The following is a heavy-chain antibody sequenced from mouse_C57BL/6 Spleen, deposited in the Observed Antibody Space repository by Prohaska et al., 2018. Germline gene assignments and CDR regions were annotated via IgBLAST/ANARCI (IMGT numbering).Heavy chain of an antibody. D-gene: IGHD2-1*01. V-gene: IGHV1-22*01. Sequence: SVKMSCKASGYTFTYYNMHWVKQSHGKSLEWIGYINPNNGGTSYNQKFKGKATLTVNKSSSTAYMELRSLTSEDSAVYYCATLYGNYPWFAYWGQGTLVTVSA. CDR2: INPNNGGT. CDR1: GYTFTYYN. J-gene: IGHJ3*01. CDR3: ATLYGNYPWFAY.